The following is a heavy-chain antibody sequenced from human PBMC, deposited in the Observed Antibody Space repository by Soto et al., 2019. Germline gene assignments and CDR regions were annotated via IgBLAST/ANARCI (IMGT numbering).Heavy chain of an antibody. D-gene: IGHD3-22*01. Sequence: SETLSLTCTVSGGSISSSNWWSWVRQPPGKGLEWIGDIYHSGSTNYNPSLKSRVTISVDKSKNQFSLKLSSVTAADTAVYYCARDGSSSGYYYVYYYYGMDVWGQGTTVTVSS. J-gene: IGHJ6*02. V-gene: IGHV4-4*02. CDR1: GGSISSSNW. CDR2: IYHSGST. CDR3: ARDGSSSGYYYVYYYYGMDV.